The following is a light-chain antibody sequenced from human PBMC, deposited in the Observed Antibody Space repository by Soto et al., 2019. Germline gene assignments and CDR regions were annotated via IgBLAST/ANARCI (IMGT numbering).Light chain of an antibody. V-gene: IGKV3-20*01. Sequence: EIMLTQSPGTLSLSPGERAALSSRASQSISRSYLAWYQQKRGQAPGILIYGASSRATGIPDRFSGSGSGTDFTLTISRLEPEYFAVYYCQQYGSSRTLGQGTKVDIK. CDR1: QSISRSY. CDR2: GAS. J-gene: IGKJ1*01. CDR3: QQYGSSRT.